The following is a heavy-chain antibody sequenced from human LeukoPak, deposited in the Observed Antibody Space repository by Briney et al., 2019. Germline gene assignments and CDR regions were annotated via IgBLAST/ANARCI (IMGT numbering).Heavy chain of an antibody. CDR2: VYHLGNT. V-gene: IGHV4-4*02. J-gene: IGHJ5*02. CDR1: GASITDHNW. CDR3: ARVAMIRGSGFWFDP. Sequence: SETLTLTCAVSGASITDHNWWSWVRRSPDKGLEWIGEVYHLGNTNYNPSLEGRVTMSVDKAKNQFSLTVTSVTAADTALYSCARVAMIRGSGFWFDPWGQGTLVTVSS. D-gene: IGHD3-10*01.